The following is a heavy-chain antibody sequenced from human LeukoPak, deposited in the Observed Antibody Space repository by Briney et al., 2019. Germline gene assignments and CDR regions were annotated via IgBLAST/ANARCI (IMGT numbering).Heavy chain of an antibody. CDR1: GYTFTSYY. Sequence: ASVKVSCKASGYTFTSYYMHWVRQAPGQGLEWMGIINPSGGSTSYAQKFQGRVTMTGDTSTSTVYMELSSLRSEDTAVYYCARDQSYYDSSGYYHGGTDYWGQGTLVTVSS. V-gene: IGHV1-46*01. D-gene: IGHD3-22*01. J-gene: IGHJ4*02. CDR2: INPSGGST. CDR3: ARDQSYYDSSGYYHGGTDY.